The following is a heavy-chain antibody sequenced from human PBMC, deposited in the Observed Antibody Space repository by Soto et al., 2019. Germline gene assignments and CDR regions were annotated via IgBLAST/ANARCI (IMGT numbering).Heavy chain of an antibody. Sequence: GSLRLSCAASGFTFSSYGMHWVRQAPGKGLEWVAVISYDGSNKYYADSVKGRFTISRDNSKNTLYLQMGSLRAEDMAVFYCAVDYGDYVFAFDIWGQGTMVTVSS. J-gene: IGHJ3*02. CDR2: ISYDGSNK. V-gene: IGHV3-30*03. CDR3: AVDYGDYVFAFDI. D-gene: IGHD4-17*01. CDR1: GFTFSSYG.